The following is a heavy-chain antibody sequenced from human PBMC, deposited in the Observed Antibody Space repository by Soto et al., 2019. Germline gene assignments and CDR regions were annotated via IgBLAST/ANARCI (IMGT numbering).Heavy chain of an antibody. CDR2: IYTGGST. CDR3: AKEGSDGWCHL. CDR1: GFSVINSY. Sequence: EEQLVESGGGLIQPGGSLRLSCVGSGFSVINSYVSWVRQAPGQGLEWVSIIYTGGSTYYADSVKGRFTMSRDTSKNTVSIQMNSLRAEETALYYWAKEGSDGWCHLWGQGTLVTVSS. V-gene: IGHV3-53*01. D-gene: IGHD1-26*01. J-gene: IGHJ5*02.